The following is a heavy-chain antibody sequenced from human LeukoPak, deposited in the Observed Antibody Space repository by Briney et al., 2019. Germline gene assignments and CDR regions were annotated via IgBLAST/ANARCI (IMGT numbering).Heavy chain of an antibody. D-gene: IGHD2-2*01. CDR3: ARVGDCSSTSCPQSPINYCFDC. J-gene: IGHJ4*02. V-gene: IGHV3-20*04. CDR2: INWNGGTT. Sequence: GGSLRLSCAASGFTFDDYGMSWVRQAPGKGLEWVSGINWNGGTTGYADSVKGRFTISRDNAKNSLYLQMNSLRAEDTALYYCARVGDCSSTSCPQSPINYCFDCWGQGTLVTVSS. CDR1: GFTFDDYG.